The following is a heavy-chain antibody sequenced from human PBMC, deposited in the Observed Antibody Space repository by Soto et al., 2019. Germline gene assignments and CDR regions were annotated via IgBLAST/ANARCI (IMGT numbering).Heavy chain of an antibody. CDR2: IFYTGNA. Sequence: QVQLQESGPGLVKPSQTLSLTCTVSGGSINSGDFYWSWIRQPPGKGLEYIGYIFYTGNAYYNSSLKSRVSISVDTSKNQLSLQLSSVTATDTAVYYCARVGSQRVLDSWGQGTLVTVSS. D-gene: IGHD1-26*01. V-gene: IGHV4-30-4*01. J-gene: IGHJ4*02. CDR3: ARVGSQRVLDS. CDR1: GGSINSGDFY.